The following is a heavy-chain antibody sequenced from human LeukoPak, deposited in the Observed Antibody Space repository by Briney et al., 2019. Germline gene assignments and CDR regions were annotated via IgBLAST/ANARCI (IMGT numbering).Heavy chain of an antibody. CDR1: GGSISSSSYF. CDR2: IYFSGTT. J-gene: IGHJ6*03. Sequence: PSETLSLTCTVSGGSISSSSYFWGWIREPPGKGLEWSVNIYFSGTTYYNPSLKSRVTIFVDTSKNQFSLKLSSVTAADTAVYYCARLCDFWSGCYMDVWGKGTTVTVSS. V-gene: IGHV4-39*01. CDR3: ARLCDFWSGCYMDV. D-gene: IGHD3-3*01.